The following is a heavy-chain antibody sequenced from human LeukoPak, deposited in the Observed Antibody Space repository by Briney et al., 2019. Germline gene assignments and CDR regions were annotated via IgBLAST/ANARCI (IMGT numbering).Heavy chain of an antibody. CDR1: GFTFSSYE. J-gene: IGHJ6*02. CDR3: ASLLTGYGNYGMDV. V-gene: IGHV3-48*03. Sequence: QPGGSLRLSCAASGFTFSSYEMNWVRQAPGKGLEWVSYISSSGSTIYYADSVKGRFTISRDNAKNSLYLQMNSLRAEDTAVYYCASLLTGYGNYGMDVWGQGTTVTASS. CDR2: ISSSGSTI. D-gene: IGHD3-9*01.